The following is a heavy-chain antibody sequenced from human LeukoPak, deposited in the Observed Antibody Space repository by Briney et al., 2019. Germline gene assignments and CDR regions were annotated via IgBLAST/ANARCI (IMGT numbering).Heavy chain of an antibody. Sequence: GGSLRLSCAASGFTFSSYAMSWVRQAPGKGLEWVSAISGSGGSTYYADSAKGRFTISRDNSKNTLYLQMNSLRAEDTAVYYCARGDLMGYFDWLSPPFDYWGQGTLVTVSS. V-gene: IGHV3-23*01. J-gene: IGHJ4*02. CDR1: GFTFSSYA. CDR2: ISGSGGST. D-gene: IGHD3-9*01. CDR3: ARGDLMGYFDWLSPPFDY.